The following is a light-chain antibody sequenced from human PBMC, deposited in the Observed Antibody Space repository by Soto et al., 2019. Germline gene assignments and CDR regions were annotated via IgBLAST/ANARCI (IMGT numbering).Light chain of an antibody. J-gene: IGKJ2*01. Sequence: DIQMTQSPSSLSASVGDRVTITCRASQSISSYLNWYQQKPWKAPKLLIYAASSLQSGVPSRFSGTGSGTDFTLTISSLQPEDFATYYCQPTYRTPYTFGQGTKLEIK. CDR3: QPTYRTPYT. CDR2: AAS. V-gene: IGKV1-39*01. CDR1: QSISSY.